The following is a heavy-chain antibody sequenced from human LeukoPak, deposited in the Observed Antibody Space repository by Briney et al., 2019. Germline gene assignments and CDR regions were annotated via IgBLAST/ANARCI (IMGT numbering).Heavy chain of an antibody. D-gene: IGHD6-19*01. CDR3: ARDKAAGYIAVAGRNKFDY. J-gene: IGHJ4*02. Sequence: GASVKVSCKASGYTFTGYYMHWVRQAPGQGLEWMGWINPNSGGTNYAQKFQGRVTMTRDTSISTAYMELSRLRSDDTAVYYCARDKAAGYIAVAGRNKFDYWGQGTLVTVSS. CDR1: GYTFTGYY. CDR2: INPNSGGT. V-gene: IGHV1-2*02.